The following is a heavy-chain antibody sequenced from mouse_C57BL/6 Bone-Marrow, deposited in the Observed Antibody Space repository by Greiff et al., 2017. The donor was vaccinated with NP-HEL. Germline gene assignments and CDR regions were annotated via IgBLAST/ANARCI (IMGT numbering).Heavy chain of an antibody. CDR1: GYTFTSYW. D-gene: IGHD2-2*01. J-gene: IGHJ3*01. V-gene: IGHV1-53*01. CDR2: INPSNGGT. CDR3: ARWIRRSPFAY. Sequence: VQLVESGTELVKPGASVKLSCKASGYTFTSYWMHWVKQRPGQGLEWIGNINPSNGGTNYNEKFKSKATLTVDKSSSTAYMQLSSLTSEDSAVYYCARWIRRSPFAYWGQGTLVTVSA.